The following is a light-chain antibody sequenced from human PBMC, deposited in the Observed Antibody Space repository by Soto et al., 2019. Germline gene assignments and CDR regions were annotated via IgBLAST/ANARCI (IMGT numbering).Light chain of an antibody. Sequence: QSALTQPPSASGSPGQSVTISCTGTSSDVGGYNYVSWYQQHPGKAPKLMIYEVSKRPSGVPDRFSGSKSGNTASLTVSGLQADHQADYYCRSYAGSNVYVFGTGTKLTVL. CDR3: RSYAGSNVYV. J-gene: IGLJ1*01. CDR1: SSDVGGYNY. V-gene: IGLV2-8*01. CDR2: EVS.